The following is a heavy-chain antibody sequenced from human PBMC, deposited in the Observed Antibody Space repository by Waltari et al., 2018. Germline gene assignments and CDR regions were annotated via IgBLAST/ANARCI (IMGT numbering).Heavy chain of an antibody. J-gene: IGHJ6*02. CDR2: IYPGDADT. D-gene: IGHD6-13*01. CDR1: GYSFTSYW. V-gene: IGHV5-51*01. Sequence: EVQLVQSGAEVKKPGESLKISCKGSGYSFTSYWIGWVRQMPGKGLEWMGIIYPGDADTRYSPPFQGQVTISADKSISTAYLQWSSLKASDTAVYYCARVLNSSSWYKSYGMDVWGQGTTVTVSS. CDR3: ARVLNSSSWYKSYGMDV.